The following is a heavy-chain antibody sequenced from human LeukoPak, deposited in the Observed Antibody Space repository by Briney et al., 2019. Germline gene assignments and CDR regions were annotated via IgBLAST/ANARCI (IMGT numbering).Heavy chain of an antibody. CDR2: IWYDGSNK. CDR1: GFTFSSYG. Sequence: PGRSLRLSCAASGFTFSSYGMHWVRQAPGKGLEWVAVIWYDGSNKYYADSVKGRFTISRDNSKNTLYLQMNSLRAEDTAVYYCARAEPYYDILTGYGAASDYWGQGTLVTVSS. J-gene: IGHJ4*02. CDR3: ARAEPYYDILTGYGAASDY. V-gene: IGHV3-33*01. D-gene: IGHD3-9*01.